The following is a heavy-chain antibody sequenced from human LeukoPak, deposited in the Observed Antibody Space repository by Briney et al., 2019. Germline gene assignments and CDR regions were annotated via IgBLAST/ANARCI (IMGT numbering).Heavy chain of an antibody. CDR3: ARPYYYDSSGPGRY. J-gene: IGHJ4*02. D-gene: IGHD3-22*01. CDR2: IWNDGSNE. CDR1: GFPLGGFG. V-gene: IGHV3-33*01. Sequence: GGSLRLSCAAPGFPLGGFGIHWAGRAPAKGLRGGEVIWNDGSNEHYADSVKGRFTISRDNSKNTVYLQMNSLRAEDTAVYYCARPYYYDSSGPGRYWGQGTLVTVSS.